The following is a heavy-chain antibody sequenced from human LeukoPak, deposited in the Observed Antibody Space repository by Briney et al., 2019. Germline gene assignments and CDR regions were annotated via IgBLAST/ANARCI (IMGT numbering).Heavy chain of an antibody. V-gene: IGHV3-48*01. CDR2: ITNSGNSK. CDR1: EFTFSSYS. Sequence: GGSLRLSCAASEFTFSSYSMNWVRQAPGKGLEWVSYITNSGNSKSYADSVKGRFTISRDNTKNSLYLQMNGLRAEDTAVYYCARGGPIYCSGDSCYPGDYWGQGTLVTASS. D-gene: IGHD2-15*01. CDR3: ARGGPIYCSGDSCYPGDY. J-gene: IGHJ4*02.